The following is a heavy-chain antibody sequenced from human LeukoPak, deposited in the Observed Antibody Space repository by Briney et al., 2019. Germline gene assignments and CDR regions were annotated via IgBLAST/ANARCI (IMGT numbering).Heavy chain of an antibody. CDR2: IYTTGST. D-gene: IGHD5-12*01. J-gene: IGHJ4*02. V-gene: IGHV4-4*07. CDR3: ARDPGLPLRGYFDY. Sequence: PSETLSLTCTVSGGSISSYYWSWIRQPAGKGLEWIGRIYTTGSTNYNPSLKSRVTMSVDTSKNQLSLRLSSVTAADTAVYYCARDPGLPLRGYFDYWGQGTLVTVSS. CDR1: GGSISSYY.